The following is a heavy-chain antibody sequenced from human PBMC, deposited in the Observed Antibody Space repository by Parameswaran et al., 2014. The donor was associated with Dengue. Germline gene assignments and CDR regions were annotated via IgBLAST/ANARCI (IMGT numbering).Heavy chain of an antibody. CDR3: AREHSSGWYRWDY. CDR2: IIPIFGTA. J-gene: IGHJ4*02. D-gene: IGHD6-19*01. V-gene: IGHV1-69*01. Sequence: WVRQAPGQGLEWMGGIIPIFGTANYAQKFQGRVTITADESTSTAYMELSSLRSEDTAVYYCAREHSSGWYRWDYWGQGTLVTVSS.